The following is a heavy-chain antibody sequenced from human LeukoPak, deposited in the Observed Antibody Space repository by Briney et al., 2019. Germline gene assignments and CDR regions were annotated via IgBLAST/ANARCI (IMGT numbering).Heavy chain of an antibody. CDR3: ARTFCSSPWSSGCLGDFDY. D-gene: IGHD6-19*01. CDR1: GGTFSSYA. V-gene: IGHV1-69*05. J-gene: IGHJ4*02. CDR2: IITIFGTA. Sequence: SVTLSCKGSGGTFSSYAISWVRQPPGQGLEWMGRIITIFGTANYAQKFQGRVTITTDESTSTAYMELSSLRSEDTAVYYCARTFCSSPWSSGCLGDFDYWGQGTLVTVSS.